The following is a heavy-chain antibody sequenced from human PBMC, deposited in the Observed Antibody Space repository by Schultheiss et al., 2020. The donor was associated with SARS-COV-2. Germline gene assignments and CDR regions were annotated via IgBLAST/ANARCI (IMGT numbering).Heavy chain of an antibody. Sequence: ASVKVSCKASGYTFTSYGISWVRQAPGQRLEWMGWISAYNGNTNYAQTLQGRVTMTIDTSTSTAYMELRSLRSDDTAVYYCARVDQGITMVQAAFDYWGQGTLVTVSS. D-gene: IGHD3-10*01. CDR1: GYTFTSYG. CDR3: ARVDQGITMVQAAFDY. J-gene: IGHJ4*02. V-gene: IGHV1-18*01. CDR2: ISAYNGNT.